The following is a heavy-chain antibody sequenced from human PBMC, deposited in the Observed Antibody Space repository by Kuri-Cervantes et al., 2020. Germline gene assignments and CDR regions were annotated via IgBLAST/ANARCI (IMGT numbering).Heavy chain of an antibody. Sequence: SETLSLTCTVSGGSISSYYWSWIRQPPGKGLEWIGYIYYSGSTNYNPSLKSRVTISVDTSKNQFSLKLSSVTAADTAVYYCAREVRVGGKYFDYWGQGALVTVSS. CDR2: IYYSGST. CDR1: GGSISSYY. D-gene: IGHD3-16*01. V-gene: IGHV4-59*01. CDR3: AREVRVGGKYFDY. J-gene: IGHJ4*02.